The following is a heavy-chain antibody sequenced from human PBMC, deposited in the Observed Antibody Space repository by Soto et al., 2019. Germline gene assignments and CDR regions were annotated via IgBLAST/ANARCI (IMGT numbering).Heavy chain of an antibody. J-gene: IGHJ5*02. CDR3: ARDGDSDALAPKNNRIDT. D-gene: IGHD7-27*01. V-gene: IGHV1-2*02. CDR1: GYTFTDYH. CDR2: INANNGGA. Sequence: ASVKVSCKPSGYTFTDYHIHWVRQAPGQGLEFMGWINANNGGAGSAQQFPGRVTVTRDTSISTAYMELSNLRSDDTAVYYCARDGDSDALAPKNNRIDTWGQGTRVTVSS.